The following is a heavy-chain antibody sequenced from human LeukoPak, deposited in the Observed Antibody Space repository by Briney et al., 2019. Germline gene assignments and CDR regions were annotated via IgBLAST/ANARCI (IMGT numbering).Heavy chain of an antibody. J-gene: IGHJ4*02. CDR2: ISSSSSYI. Sequence: NPGGSLRLSCAASGFTFSSYSMNWVRQAPGKGLEWVSSISSSSSYIYYADSVKGRFTISRDNAKNSLYLQMNSLRAEDTAVYYCARDGRDGYNPDFDYWGQGTLVTVSS. CDR1: GFTFSSYS. V-gene: IGHV3-21*01. CDR3: ARDGRDGYNPDFDY. D-gene: IGHD5-24*01.